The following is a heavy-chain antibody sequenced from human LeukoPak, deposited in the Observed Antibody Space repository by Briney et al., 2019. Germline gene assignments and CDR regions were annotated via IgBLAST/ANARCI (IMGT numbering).Heavy chain of an antibody. Sequence: PGGSLRLSCAASGFTFSIYGMHWVRQAPGKGLEWVAVIWYDGSNKYYADSVKGRFTISRDNSKNTLYLQMNSLRAEDAAVYYCARDGRIGVYYYYYTDVWGKGTTVTVSS. CDR2: IWYDGSNK. D-gene: IGHD1-14*01. CDR3: ARDGRIGVYYYYYTDV. J-gene: IGHJ6*03. V-gene: IGHV3-33*01. CDR1: GFTFSIYG.